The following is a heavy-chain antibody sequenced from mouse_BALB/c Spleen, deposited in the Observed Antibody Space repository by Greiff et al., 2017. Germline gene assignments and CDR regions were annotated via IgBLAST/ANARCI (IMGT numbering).Heavy chain of an antibody. CDR2: IRYSGST. D-gene: IGHD1-1*01. J-gene: IGHJ4*01. Sequence: EVKLQESGPGLVKPSQSLSLTCTVTGYSITSDYAWNWIRQFPGNKLEWMGYIRYSGSTSYNPSLKSRIAITRDTSTNQFFLQLNSVTTEDTATYYCARRYYGLEDAMDYWGQGTSVTVSA. V-gene: IGHV3-2*02. CDR3: ARRYYGLEDAMDY. CDR1: GYSITSDYA.